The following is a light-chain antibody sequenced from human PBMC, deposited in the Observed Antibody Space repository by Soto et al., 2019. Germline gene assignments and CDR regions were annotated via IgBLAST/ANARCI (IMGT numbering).Light chain of an antibody. CDR3: QQYDNLPLT. Sequence: DIQMTQSPSSLSASVGDRLTITCQASQDISNYLNWYKHKPGKAPKLMIYDASNFETGVPSRFSGSGSGTESTFTISSLQPEDIETYYCQQYDNLPLTFGGGTKVDIK. CDR1: QDISNY. CDR2: DAS. V-gene: IGKV1-33*01. J-gene: IGKJ4*01.